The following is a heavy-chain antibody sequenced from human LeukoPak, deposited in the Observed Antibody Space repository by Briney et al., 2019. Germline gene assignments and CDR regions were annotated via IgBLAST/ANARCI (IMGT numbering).Heavy chain of an antibody. CDR2: ISDSAGGA. D-gene: IGHD6-13*01. CDR1: GFTFSSNG. CDR3: AKDRPYITSWYGCSTP. V-gene: IGHV3-23*01. Sequence: PGGPLRLSCAASGFTFSSNGITWVRQAPGRGLEWVSTISDSAGGAHYADSVKGRFTISRDSSRSTLYLQMHSLRAEDTAVYYCAKDRPYITSWYGCSTPWGQGTMVIVSS. J-gene: IGHJ5*02.